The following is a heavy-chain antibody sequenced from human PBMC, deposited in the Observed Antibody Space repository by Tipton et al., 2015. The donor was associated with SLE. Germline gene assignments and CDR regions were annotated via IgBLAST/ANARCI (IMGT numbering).Heavy chain of an antibody. J-gene: IGHJ4*02. CDR3: ARDLPPSEY. V-gene: IGHV4-31*03. D-gene: IGHD1-14*01. CDR1: GGTFRDGSYY. CDR2: MYYTGVT. Sequence: TLSLTCSVSGGTFRDGSYYWNWVRQPPGKGLEWIGDMYYTGVTRHNPSLASRLTMSIVTSKNQFSPKLSSVTTADTAVYYCARDLPPSEYWGQGTLVTVSS.